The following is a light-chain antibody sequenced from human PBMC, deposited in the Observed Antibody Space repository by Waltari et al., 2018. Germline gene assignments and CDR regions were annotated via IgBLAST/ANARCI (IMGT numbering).Light chain of an antibody. Sequence: QYVLPQPPSASGTPGQRVALSCSASSSNIGRNTVNWYQQLPGPAPKLLIYFNEQRPSGVPDRFSGSESGTSASLAISGLRSEDEGDYYCAAWDDSLNGVGFGGGTKLTVL. J-gene: IGLJ2*01. CDR2: FNE. CDR3: AAWDDSLNGVG. V-gene: IGLV1-44*01. CDR1: SSNIGRNT.